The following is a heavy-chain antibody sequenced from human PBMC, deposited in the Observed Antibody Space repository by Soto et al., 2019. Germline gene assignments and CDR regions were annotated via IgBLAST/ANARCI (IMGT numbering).Heavy chain of an antibody. D-gene: IGHD3-3*02. CDR3: AARHFWSRPWTDRRLDY. CDR2: ISHSGNT. J-gene: IGHJ4*02. Sequence: PSETLSLTCAASGDSINSSHWWIWVRQPPEKGLEWIGQISHSGNTNYNPSFTSRVTISVDKSKDHFSLKLTSVTAADTAVYYCAARHFWSRPWTDRRLDYWGQGTLVTVSS. V-gene: IGHV4-4*02. CDR1: GDSINSSHW.